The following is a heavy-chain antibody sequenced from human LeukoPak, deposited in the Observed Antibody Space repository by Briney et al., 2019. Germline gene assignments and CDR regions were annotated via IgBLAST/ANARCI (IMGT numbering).Heavy chain of an antibody. V-gene: IGHV1-18*01. CDR3: ARRGGSYSHSDF. CDR2: VSAFNGNT. Sequence: SSGKVSCKASGGTFSSYAIIWVRQAPGQGLEWMGWVSAFNGNTDYAPKLQGRVTMTTDTSTTTAYMELRSLTSDDTAVYYCARRGGSYSHSDFWGQGTLVTVSS. J-gene: IGHJ4*02. CDR1: GGTFSSYA. D-gene: IGHD1-26*01.